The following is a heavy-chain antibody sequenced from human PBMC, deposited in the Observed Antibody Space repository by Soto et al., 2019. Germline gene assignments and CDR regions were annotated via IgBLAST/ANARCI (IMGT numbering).Heavy chain of an antibody. J-gene: IGHJ4*02. Sequence: PSETLSLTCTVSGGSISSYYWSWIRQPPWKGLEWIGYIYYSGSTNYNPSLKSRVTISVDTSKNQFSLKLSSVTAADTAVYYCARLGVSSGRFFDYWGQGTLVTVSS. CDR3: ARLGVSSGRFFDY. CDR2: IYYSGST. D-gene: IGHD6-19*01. CDR1: GGSISSYY. V-gene: IGHV4-59*08.